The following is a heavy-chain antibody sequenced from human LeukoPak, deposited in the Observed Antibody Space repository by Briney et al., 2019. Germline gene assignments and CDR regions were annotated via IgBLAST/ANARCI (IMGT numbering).Heavy chain of an antibody. Sequence: ASVKVSCKASGYTFTRYYMHWVRQAPGQGLEWMGIINPSGGSTNYAQKFQGRVTMTRDMSTSTVYMELSSLGSEDTAVYYCARVSVRGVLPPYFDYWGQGTLVTVSS. CDR3: ARVSVRGVLPPYFDY. CDR1: GYTFTRYY. CDR2: INPSGGST. J-gene: IGHJ4*02. D-gene: IGHD3-10*01. V-gene: IGHV1-46*01.